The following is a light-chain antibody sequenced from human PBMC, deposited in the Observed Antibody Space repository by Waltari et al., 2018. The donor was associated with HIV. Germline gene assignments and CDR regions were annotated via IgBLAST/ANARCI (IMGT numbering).Light chain of an antibody. CDR1: CSHIGIQD. J-gene: IGLJ2*01. CDR2: SNY. Sequence: SVLTQPPSASETPRPTVTISCLGSCSHIGIQDVNWYQQPPGTAPKLLIYSNYQRPSGVPDRFSGSKSGTSASLAISGLQSEDEADYYCAAWDDSLNILIFGGGTQLTVL. V-gene: IGLV1-44*01. CDR3: AAWDDSLNILI.